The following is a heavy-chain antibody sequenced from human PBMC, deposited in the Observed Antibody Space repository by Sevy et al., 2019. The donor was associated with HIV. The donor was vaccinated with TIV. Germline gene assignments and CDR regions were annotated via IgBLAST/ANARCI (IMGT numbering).Heavy chain of an antibody. CDR2: IFDDGSKK. CDR3: ARARAATGTRFDP. V-gene: IGHV3-30*01. Sequence: GGSLRLSCAASGFTFSSYARHWVRQAPGKGLEWVALIFDDGSKKYADSVKGRFTISRDNSKNTLYLQMNSLRSDDTAIYYCARARAATGTRFDPWGQGTLVTVSS. D-gene: IGHD6-13*01. J-gene: IGHJ5*02. CDR1: GFTFSSYA.